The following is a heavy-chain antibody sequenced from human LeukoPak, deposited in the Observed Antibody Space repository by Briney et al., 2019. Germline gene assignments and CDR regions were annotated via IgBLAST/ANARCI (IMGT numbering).Heavy chain of an antibody. CDR1: GFTFSSYS. CDR2: ISSSSSYI. D-gene: IGHD5-24*01. J-gene: IGHJ4*02. V-gene: IGHV3-21*01. Sequence: GGPLRLSCAASGFTFSSYSMNWVRQAPGKGLEWVSSISSSSSYIYYADSVRGRFTISGDNAKNSLYLQTNSLRAEDTAVYYCARENRDGYQIDYWGQGTLVTVSS. CDR3: ARENRDGYQIDY.